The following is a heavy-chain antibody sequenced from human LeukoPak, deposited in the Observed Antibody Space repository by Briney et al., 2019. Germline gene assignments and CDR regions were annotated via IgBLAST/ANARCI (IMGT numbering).Heavy chain of an antibody. J-gene: IGHJ4*02. Sequence: AGGSLRLSCAASGFTFSGSAMHWVRQASGKGLEWVGRIRSKANSYATAYAASVKGRFTISRDDSKNTAYLQMNSLKTEDTAVYYCTRPGVVTNDDYWGQGTLVTVSS. V-gene: IGHV3-73*01. CDR2: IRSKANSYAT. CDR3: TRPGVVTNDDY. CDR1: GFTFSGSA. D-gene: IGHD3-3*01.